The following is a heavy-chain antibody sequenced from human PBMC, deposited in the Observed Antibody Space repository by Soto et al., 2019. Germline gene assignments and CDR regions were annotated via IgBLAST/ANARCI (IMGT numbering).Heavy chain of an antibody. D-gene: IGHD3-22*01. CDR1: GFTFSSYW. CDR2: IKQDGSEK. J-gene: IGHJ6*02. Sequence: PGGSLRLSCAASGFTFSSYWMSWVRQAPGKGLEWVANIKQDGSEKYYVDSVKGRFTISRDNAKNSLYLQMNSLRAEDTAVYYCARDRITMIVVVTSYYYGMDVWGQGTTVTVSS. V-gene: IGHV3-7*01. CDR3: ARDRITMIVVVTSYYYGMDV.